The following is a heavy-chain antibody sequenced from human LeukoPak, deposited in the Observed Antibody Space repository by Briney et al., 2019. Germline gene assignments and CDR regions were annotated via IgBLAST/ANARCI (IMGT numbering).Heavy chain of an antibody. CDR2: IIPIFGTA. Sequence: SVKVSFKASGGTFSSYAISWVRQAPGQGLEWMGGIIPIFGTANYAQKFQGRVTITADESTSTAYMELSSLRSEDTAVYYCARSGDGDWGGNWFDPWGQGTLVTVSS. D-gene: IGHD2-21*02. V-gene: IGHV1-69*01. CDR1: GGTFSSYA. CDR3: ARSGDGDWGGNWFDP. J-gene: IGHJ5*02.